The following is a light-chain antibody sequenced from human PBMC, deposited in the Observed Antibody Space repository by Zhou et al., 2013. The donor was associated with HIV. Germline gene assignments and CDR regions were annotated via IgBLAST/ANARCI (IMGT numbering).Light chain of an antibody. Sequence: IHLTQSPSSLSPSIGDRVTITCRASQGISRALAWYQQKPEKPPKVLIYDASSLKSGVPSRFSGSGSGTDFTLTISSLQPEDFATYYCQQFDSYPITFGQGTRLE. CDR1: QGISRA. CDR2: DAS. V-gene: IGKV1-13*02. J-gene: IGKJ5*01. CDR3: QQFDSYPIT.